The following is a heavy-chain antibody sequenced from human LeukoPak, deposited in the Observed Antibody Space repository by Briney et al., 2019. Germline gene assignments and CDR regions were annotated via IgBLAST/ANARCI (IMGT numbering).Heavy chain of an antibody. CDR2: IRPMNSDV. CDR1: GYNFNTYW. V-gene: IGHV5-51*01. CDR3: ARRDLSLGWFDP. D-gene: IGHD3/OR15-3a*01. J-gene: IGHJ5*02. Sequence: GESLKISCKGSGYNFNTYWVVWVRQLPGKGLEWMGIIRPMNSDVRYSPSFQGQVTISADRSINTAYVQWSSLKASDTAMYYCARRDLSLGWFDPWGQGTLVTVSS.